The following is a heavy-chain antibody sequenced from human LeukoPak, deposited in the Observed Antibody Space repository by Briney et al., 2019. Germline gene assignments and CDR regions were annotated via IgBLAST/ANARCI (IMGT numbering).Heavy chain of an antibody. J-gene: IGHJ4*02. Sequence: ASVKVSCKVSGYTLTELSMHWVRQAPGKGLEWMGGFDPEDGETIYAQKFQGRVTMTEDTSTDTAYMELSSLRSEDTAVYYCATAGRAPFCSGGRCYSADYWGQGTLVTVSS. CDR1: GYTLTELS. CDR2: FDPEDGET. V-gene: IGHV1-24*01. CDR3: ATAGRAPFCSGGRCYSADY. D-gene: IGHD2-15*01.